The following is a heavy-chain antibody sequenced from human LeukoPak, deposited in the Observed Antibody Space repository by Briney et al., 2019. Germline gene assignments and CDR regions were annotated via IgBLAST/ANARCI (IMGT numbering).Heavy chain of an antibody. V-gene: IGHV7-4-1*02. J-gene: IGHJ5*02. CDR3: ARELLITRTWFDP. CDR1: GYTFTTYA. CDR2: INTNTGNP. D-gene: IGHD3-22*01. Sequence: ASVKVSCKASGYTFTTYAMNWVRQAPGQGLEWMGWINTNTGNPTYAQGFTGRFVFSLDTSVSTAYLQISSLKTEDTAVYYCARELLITRTWFDPWGQGTLVTVSS.